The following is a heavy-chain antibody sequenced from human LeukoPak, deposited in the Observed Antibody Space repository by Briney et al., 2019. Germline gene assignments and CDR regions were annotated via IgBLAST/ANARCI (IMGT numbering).Heavy chain of an antibody. CDR3: ARRGYGDYYYYGMDV. V-gene: IGHV1-69*13. CDR2: IIPIFGTA. J-gene: IGHJ6*02. Sequence: ASVKVSCKASGGTFSSYAISWVRQAPGQGLEWMRGIIPIFGTANYAQKFQGRVTITADESTSTAYMELSSLRSEDTAVYYCARRGYGDYYYYGMDVWGQGTTVTVSS. D-gene: IGHD4-17*01. CDR1: GGTFSSYA.